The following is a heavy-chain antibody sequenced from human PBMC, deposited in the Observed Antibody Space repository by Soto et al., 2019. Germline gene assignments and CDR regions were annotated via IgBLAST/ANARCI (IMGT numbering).Heavy chain of an antibody. V-gene: IGHV5-51*01. J-gene: IGHJ6*02. CDR1: GYRFTSYW. CDR2: IYPGDSDT. Sequence: GESLKISCKGSGYRFTSYWSGWVRQMPGKGLEWMGIIYPGDSDTRYSPSFQGQVTISADKSISTAYLQWSSLKASDTAMYYCARQEVDTVTTQGFYYYGMDVWGQGTTVTVSS. CDR3: ARQEVDTVTTQGFYYYGMDV. D-gene: IGHD4-17*01.